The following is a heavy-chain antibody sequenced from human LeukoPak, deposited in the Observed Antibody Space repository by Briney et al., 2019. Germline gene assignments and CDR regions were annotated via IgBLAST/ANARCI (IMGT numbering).Heavy chain of an antibody. J-gene: IGHJ3*02. CDR2: ISGSGGST. D-gene: IGHD2-21*01. CDR3: ARDESGDNDAFDT. CDR1: GFTFSSYA. Sequence: PGGSLRLSCAASGFTFSSYAMNWVRQAPGKGLEWVSAISGSGGSTYYADSVKGRFTISRGNAKNSLYLQMNSLRVEDTAVYYCARDESGDNDAFDTWGQGTMVTVSS. V-gene: IGHV3-23*01.